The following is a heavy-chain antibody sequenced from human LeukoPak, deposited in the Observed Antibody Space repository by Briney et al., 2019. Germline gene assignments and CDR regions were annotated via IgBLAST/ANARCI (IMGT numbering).Heavy chain of an antibody. V-gene: IGHV4-59*06. CDR2: IYYSGST. CDR1: GGSISSYY. D-gene: IGHD3-22*01. Sequence: TSETLSLTCTVSGGSISSYYWSWIRQPPGKGLEWIGYIYYSGSTYYNPSLKSRVTISVDTSKNQFSLKLSSVTAADTAVYYCARGDAGYYDSSGYWYFDLWGRGTLVTVSS. J-gene: IGHJ2*01. CDR3: ARGDAGYYDSSGYWYFDL.